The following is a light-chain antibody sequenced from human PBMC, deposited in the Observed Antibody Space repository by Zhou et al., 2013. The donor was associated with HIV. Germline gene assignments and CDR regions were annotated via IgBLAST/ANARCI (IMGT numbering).Light chain of an antibody. CDR2: TAS. CDR3: QQYNSYPRT. Sequence: DIQMTQSPSTLSASVGDRVTITCRASQSISSWLAWYQQKPGKVPKLLIYTASNLQSGVPSRFSGSGSGTEFTLTISSLQPDDFATYYCQQYNSYPRTFGQGTEGGNQ. J-gene: IGKJ1*01. V-gene: IGKV1-5*03. CDR1: QSISSW.